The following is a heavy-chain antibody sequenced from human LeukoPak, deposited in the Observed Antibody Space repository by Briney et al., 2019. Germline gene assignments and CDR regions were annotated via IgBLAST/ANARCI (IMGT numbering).Heavy chain of an antibody. CDR2: IYYSGST. CDR1: GGSISSYY. V-gene: IGHV4-59*01. Sequence: PSETLSLTCTVSGGSISSYYWSWIRQPPGKGLEWIGYIYYSGSTNYNPSLKSRVTISVDTSKNQFSLKLSSVTAADPAVYYCARGAYYDYVWGSYRLSPDAFDIWGQGTMVTVSS. CDR3: ARGAYYDYVWGSYRLSPDAFDI. D-gene: IGHD3-16*02. J-gene: IGHJ3*02.